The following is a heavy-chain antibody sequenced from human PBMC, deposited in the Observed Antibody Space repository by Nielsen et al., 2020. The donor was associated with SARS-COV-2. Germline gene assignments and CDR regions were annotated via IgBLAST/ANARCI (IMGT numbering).Heavy chain of an antibody. CDR3: ARDSSGVGWFDP. CDR1: GGSISSYY. D-gene: IGHD3-10*01. V-gene: IGHV4-59*13. J-gene: IGHJ5*02. CDR2: IYYSGST. Sequence: SETLSLTCTVSGGSISSYYWSWIRQPPGKGLEWIRYIYYSGSTNYNPSLKSRVTISVDTSKNQFSLKLSSVTAADTAVYYCARDSSGVGWFDPWGQGTLVTVSS.